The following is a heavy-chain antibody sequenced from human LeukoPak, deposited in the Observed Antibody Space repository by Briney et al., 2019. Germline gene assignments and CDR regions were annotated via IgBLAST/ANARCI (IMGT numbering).Heavy chain of an antibody. D-gene: IGHD5-24*01. CDR1: GFNVSNNY. J-gene: IGHJ4*02. CDR3: ARQLATELDF. V-gene: IGHV3-53*01. CDR2: LYGGGNT. Sequence: GGSLRLSCTASGFNVSNNYMAWVRLPPGKGLEWVSVLYGGGNTYYADSVKGRFTISRVNSKNTVYLRLNSLRAEDTAVYYCARQLATELDFWGLGTLVYVSS.